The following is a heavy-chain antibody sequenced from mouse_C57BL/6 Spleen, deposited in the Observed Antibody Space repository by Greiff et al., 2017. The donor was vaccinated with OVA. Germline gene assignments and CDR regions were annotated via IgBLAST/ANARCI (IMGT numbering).Heavy chain of an antibody. V-gene: IGHV1-52*01. Sequence: QVQLQQPGAELVRPGSSVKLSCKASGYTFTSYWMHWVKQRPIQGLEWIGNIDPSDSETHYNQKFKDKATLTADKSSSTAYLQLSSLTSEDSAVYYCARGGNYYGSSYDWYFDVWGTGTTVTVSS. CDR1: GYTFTSYW. D-gene: IGHD1-1*01. CDR2: IDPSDSET. J-gene: IGHJ1*03. CDR3: ARGGNYYGSSYDWYFDV.